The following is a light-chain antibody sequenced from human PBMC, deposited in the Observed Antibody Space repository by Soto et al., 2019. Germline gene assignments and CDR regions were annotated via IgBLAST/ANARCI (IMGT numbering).Light chain of an antibody. CDR3: SSFGVSKV. V-gene: IGLV2-8*01. Sequence: QSALTQPPSASGSPGQSVTISCTGSSSDVGSYNYVSWYQQRPGKAPKLIIYEVTKRSSGVPDRFSGSKSGSTASLTVSGLQVEDEAYYYCSSFGVSKVFGGGTKLTVL. CDR1: SSDVGSYNY. CDR2: EVT. J-gene: IGLJ2*01.